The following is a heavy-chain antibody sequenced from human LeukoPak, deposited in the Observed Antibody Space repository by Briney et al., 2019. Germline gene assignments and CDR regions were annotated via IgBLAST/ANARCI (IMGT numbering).Heavy chain of an antibody. J-gene: IGHJ4*02. CDR2: ISYDGSNK. CDR1: GFTFSNYA. Sequence: PGRSLRLSCAASGFTFSNYAMHWVRQAPGKGLEWVAVISYDGSNKYYADSVKGRFTISRDNSKNTLYLQMNSLRAEDTAVYYCARETDCSGGSCYYDYWGQGTLVTVSS. V-gene: IGHV3-30-3*01. D-gene: IGHD2-15*01. CDR3: ARETDCSGGSCYYDY.